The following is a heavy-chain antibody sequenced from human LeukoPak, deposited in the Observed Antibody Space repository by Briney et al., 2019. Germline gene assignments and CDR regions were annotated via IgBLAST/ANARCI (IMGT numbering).Heavy chain of an antibody. V-gene: IGHV2-5*08. J-gene: IGHJ3*02. CDR3: AHRHPPKSGYDDAFDI. Sequence: TLSLTCTVSGGSISSGDYYWSWIRQPPGKALEWLALIYWDDDERYSPSLKSRLTITKDTSKNQVVLTMTNMDPVDTATYYCAHRHPPKSGYDDAFDIWGQGTMVTVSS. CDR2: IYWDDDE. CDR1: GGSISSGDYY. D-gene: IGHD5-12*01.